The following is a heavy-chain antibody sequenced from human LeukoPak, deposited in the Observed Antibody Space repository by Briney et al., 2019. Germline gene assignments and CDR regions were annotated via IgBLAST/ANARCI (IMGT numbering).Heavy chain of an antibody. D-gene: IGHD3-10*01. CDR3: ATRGEYFQH. CDR1: GFTFNSYS. Sequence: GGSLRLSCAASGFTFNSYSMNWVRQAPGKGLEWVANIRQDGNEKYYVDSVKGRFTISRDNAKNSLYLQMNSLRAEDSAVYYCATRGEYFQHWGQGTLVTVSS. J-gene: IGHJ1*01. V-gene: IGHV3-7*01. CDR2: IRQDGNEK.